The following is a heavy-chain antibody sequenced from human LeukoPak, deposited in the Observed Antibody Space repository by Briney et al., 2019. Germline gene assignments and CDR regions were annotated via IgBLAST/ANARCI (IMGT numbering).Heavy chain of an antibody. D-gene: IGHD3-22*01. CDR1: GGSISSNNW. V-gene: IGHV4-4*02. Sequence: PSGTLSLTCAVSGGSISSNNWWSWVRQPPGKGLEWIGEIYHSGSTNYNPSLKSRVTISIDTSKNQFYLKLSSLTAADTAVYYCARRDDSSGYHKIFDYWGPGTLVTVSS. CDR2: IYHSGST. J-gene: IGHJ4*02. CDR3: ARRDDSSGYHKIFDY.